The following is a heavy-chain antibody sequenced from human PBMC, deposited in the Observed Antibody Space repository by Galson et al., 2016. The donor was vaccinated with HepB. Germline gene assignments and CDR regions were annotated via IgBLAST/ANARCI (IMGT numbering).Heavy chain of an antibody. J-gene: IGHJ4*02. V-gene: IGHV1-8*01. CDR3: ARGSDYSNYVAVY. CDR2: MNPLTGNT. D-gene: IGHD4-11*01. CDR1: GDTFVTYD. Sequence: SVKVSCKASGDTFVTYDINWLRQAPGQRLEWMGWMNPLTGNTGYVPKFQGRVTMTRNTSISTAYMELTSLSSEDTAVYYCARGSDYSNYVAVYWGQGTLGTASS.